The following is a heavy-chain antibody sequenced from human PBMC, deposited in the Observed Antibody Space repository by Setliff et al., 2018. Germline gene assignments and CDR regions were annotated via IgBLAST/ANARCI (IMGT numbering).Heavy chain of an antibody. Sequence: SETLSLTCSVSGGSISSGGFYWSWIRQSAGRGLEWIGHFHTGGATYYNPSLKSRVTIFVDTSKNQFSLNLNSVTAADTGVYYCASCRYQVPYDYWGQGILVTVSS. J-gene: IGHJ4*02. CDR2: FHTGGAT. CDR1: GGSISSGGFY. V-gene: IGHV4-61*09. D-gene: IGHD2-2*01. CDR3: ASCRYQVPYDY.